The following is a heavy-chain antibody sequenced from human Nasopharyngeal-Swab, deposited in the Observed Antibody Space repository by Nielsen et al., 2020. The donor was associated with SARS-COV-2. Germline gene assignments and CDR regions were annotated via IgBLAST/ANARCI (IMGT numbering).Heavy chain of an antibody. J-gene: IGHJ6*03. CDR3: ARDSSPDYYYYYMDV. D-gene: IGHD6-19*01. CDR1: GGTFSSYA. CDR2: IIPIFGTA. Sequence: SVKVSCKASGGTFSSYAISWVRQAPGQGLEWMGGIIPIFGTANYAQKFQGRVTITADESTSTAYMELSSLRSEDAAVYYCARDSSPDYYYYYMDVWGKGTTVTVSS. V-gene: IGHV1-69*13.